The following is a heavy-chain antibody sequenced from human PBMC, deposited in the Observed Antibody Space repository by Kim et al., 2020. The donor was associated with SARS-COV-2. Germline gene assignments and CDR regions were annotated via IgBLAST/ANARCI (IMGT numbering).Heavy chain of an antibody. Sequence: GGSLRLSCVVSGFTFINHAMSWVRQAPGKGLEWVSAISGSGFSTQYADSVKGRFTISRDNSKNTLDLQMKSLRAEDTALYYCAKDGVVAGSQPYYFDYWGQGTLVTVSS. V-gene: IGHV3-23*01. CDR2: ISGSGFST. CDR1: GFTFINHA. J-gene: IGHJ4*02. CDR3: AKDGVVAGSQPYYFDY. D-gene: IGHD6-19*01.